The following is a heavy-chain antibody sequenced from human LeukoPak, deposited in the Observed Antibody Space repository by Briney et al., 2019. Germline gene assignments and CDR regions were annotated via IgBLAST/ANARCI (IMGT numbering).Heavy chain of an antibody. CDR2: IYSSGTT. D-gene: IGHD2-2*01. J-gene: IGHJ4*02. Sequence: SETLSLTCTVSGGSLSSIYYWSWIRPPAGKGLEWIGRIYSSGTTIYHPSLKSRVTMSVDTSKNQFSLKLSSVTAADAAVYYCVRSPDCSSTSCYGYYFDYWGQGTLVTVSS. CDR1: GGSLSSIYY. CDR3: VRSPDCSSTSCYGYYFDY. V-gene: IGHV4-4*07.